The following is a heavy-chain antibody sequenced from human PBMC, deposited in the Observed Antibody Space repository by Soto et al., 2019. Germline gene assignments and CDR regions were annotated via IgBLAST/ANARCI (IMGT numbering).Heavy chain of an antibody. D-gene: IGHD2-15*01. CDR1: GGSFSGYY. V-gene: IGHV4-34*01. CDR2: INHSGST. Sequence: SETLSLTCAVYGGSFSGYYWSWIRQPPGKGLEWIGEINHSGSTNYNPSLKSRVTISVDTSKNQFSLKLSSVTAADTAVYYCARGKGTSFTVVIRQSIGYYYYGMDVWGQGTTVTVSS. CDR3: ARGKGTSFTVVIRQSIGYYYYGMDV. J-gene: IGHJ6*02.